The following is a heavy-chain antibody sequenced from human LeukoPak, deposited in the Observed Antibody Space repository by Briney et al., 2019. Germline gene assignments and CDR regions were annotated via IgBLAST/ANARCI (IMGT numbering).Heavy chain of an antibody. V-gene: IGHV3-48*04. Sequence: GGSLRLSCAASGFTFSTYSMNWVRQAPGKGLEWVSYISSSSSTIYYADSVKGRFTISRDNAKYSLYLQMNSLRVGDTALYYCAKAGLWFGELSDAFDIWGQGTMVTVSS. D-gene: IGHD3-10*01. CDR3: AKAGLWFGELSDAFDI. CDR1: GFTFSTYS. CDR2: ISSSSSTI. J-gene: IGHJ3*02.